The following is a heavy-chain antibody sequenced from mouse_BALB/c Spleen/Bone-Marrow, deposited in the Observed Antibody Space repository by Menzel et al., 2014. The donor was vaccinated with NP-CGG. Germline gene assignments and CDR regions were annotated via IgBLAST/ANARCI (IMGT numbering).Heavy chain of an antibody. V-gene: IGHV1-28*01. J-gene: IGHJ1*01. D-gene: IGHD2-4*01. CDR2: IDPYYGGT. Sequence: IDPYYGGTSYNQKFKGKATLTVDKSSSTAYMQLKNLTSEDSAVYYCTRDDSPYWYFDVWGAGTTVTVSS. CDR3: TRDDSPYWYFDV.